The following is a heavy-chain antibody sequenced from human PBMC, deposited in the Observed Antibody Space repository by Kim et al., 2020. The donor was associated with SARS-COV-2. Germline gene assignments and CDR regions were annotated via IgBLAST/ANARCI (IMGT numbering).Heavy chain of an antibody. CDR1: GGSISSGGYY. Sequence: SETLSLTCTVSGGSISSGGYYWSWIRQHPGKGLEWIGYIYYSGSTYYNPSLKSRVTISVDTSKNQFSLKLNSVTAADTAVYYCARDNHYGMDVWGQGTTVTVSS. CDR3: ARDNHYGMDV. CDR2: IYYSGST. V-gene: IGHV4-31*03. J-gene: IGHJ6*02.